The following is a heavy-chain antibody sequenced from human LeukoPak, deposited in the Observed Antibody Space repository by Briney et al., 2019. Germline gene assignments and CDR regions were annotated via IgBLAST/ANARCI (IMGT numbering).Heavy chain of an antibody. D-gene: IGHD2-21*01. Sequence: PSETLSLTCTVSGGSISSYYWSWIRQPPGKGLEWIGYIYYSGSTNYNPSLKSRVTISVDTSKNQFSLKLSSVTAADTAVYYCASSISLRTPFDYWGQGTLVTVSS. V-gene: IGHV4-59*08. CDR1: GGSISSYY. CDR2: IYYSGST. CDR3: ASSISLRTPFDY. J-gene: IGHJ4*02.